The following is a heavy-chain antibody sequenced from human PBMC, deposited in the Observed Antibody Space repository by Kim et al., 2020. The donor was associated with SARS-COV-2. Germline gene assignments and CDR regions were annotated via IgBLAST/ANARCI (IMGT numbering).Heavy chain of an antibody. D-gene: IGHD3-22*01. J-gene: IGHJ4*02. Sequence: GGSLRLSCAASGFTFSSYAMHWVRQAPGKGLEWVAVISYDGSNKYYADSVKGRFTISRDNSKNTLYLQMNSLRAEDTAVYYCARDLHYYDSSAYFDYWGQGTLVTVSS. V-gene: IGHV3-30-3*01. CDR3: ARDLHYYDSSAYFDY. CDR1: GFTFSSYA. CDR2: ISYDGSNK.